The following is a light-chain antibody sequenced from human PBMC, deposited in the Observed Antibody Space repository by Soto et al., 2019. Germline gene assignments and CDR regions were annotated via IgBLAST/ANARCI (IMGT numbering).Light chain of an antibody. CDR1: ESISNF. V-gene: IGKV1-5*03. J-gene: IGKJ3*01. CDR2: KAS. Sequence: DIQMTQSPSTLSASVGDRVTITCRASESISNFLAWYQQEPGKAPNLLIYKASSLESGVPSRFSGSGSGTEFTLTISSLQPDDFATYYFLQYNGYHRKLGPFT. CDR3: LQYNGYHRKLGPFT.